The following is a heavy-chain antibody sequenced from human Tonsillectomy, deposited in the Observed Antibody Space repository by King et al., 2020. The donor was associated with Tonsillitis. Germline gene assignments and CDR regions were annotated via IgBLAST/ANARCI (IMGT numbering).Heavy chain of an antibody. J-gene: IGHJ4*02. V-gene: IGHV4-4*02. Sequence: VQLQESGPGLVKPSGTLSLTCAVSGGSISSSNWWSWVRQPPGKGLEWIGEIYHSGSTNYNPSLKSRVTISVDKSKNQFSLKLSSVTAADTAVYYCVGDSSGYYSGLYYWGQGTLVTVSS. CDR3: VGDSSGYYSGLYY. CDR2: IYHSGST. D-gene: IGHD3-22*01. CDR1: GGSISSSNW.